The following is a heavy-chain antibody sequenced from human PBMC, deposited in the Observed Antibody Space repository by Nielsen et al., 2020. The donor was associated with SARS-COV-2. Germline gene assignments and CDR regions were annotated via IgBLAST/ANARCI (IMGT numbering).Heavy chain of an antibody. V-gene: IGHV1-3*04. CDR2: INSDSGNT. Sequence: ASVKVSCKASGYTFTAYAIHWVRQDPGQRLEWMERINSDSGNTKYSQKFRGRVTITRDTSASTAYMELSGLSSEDTAVYYCARSRGCSATSCFFDHWGQGALVTVSS. D-gene: IGHD2-2*01. CDR3: ARSRGCSATSCFFDH. J-gene: IGHJ4*02. CDR1: GYTFTAYA.